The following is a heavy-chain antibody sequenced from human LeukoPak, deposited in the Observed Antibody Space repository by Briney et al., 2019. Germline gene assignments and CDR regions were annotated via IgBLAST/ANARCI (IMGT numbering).Heavy chain of an antibody. CDR1: GHTLSNYD. Sequence: ASVKVSCKASGHTLSNYDITWVRQAPGQGLEWMGWISTYNGNPNYAQKLQGRVTMTTDTSTSTAYMELRSLRSDDTAVYYCAKDVAGGYWGQGTLVTVSS. J-gene: IGHJ4*02. CDR2: ISTYNGNP. CDR3: AKDVAGGY. D-gene: IGHD6-19*01. V-gene: IGHV1-18*01.